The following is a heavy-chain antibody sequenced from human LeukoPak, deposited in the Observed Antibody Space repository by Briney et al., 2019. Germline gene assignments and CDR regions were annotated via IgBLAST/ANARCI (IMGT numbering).Heavy chain of an antibody. CDR3: ARARYGDFDY. Sequence: SETLSLTCAVYGGSFSGYYWSWIRQPPGKGLEWIGYIYYSGSTNYNPSLKSRVTISVDTSKNQFSLKLSSVTAADTAVYYCARARYGDFDYWGQGTLVTVSS. CDR2: IYYSGST. D-gene: IGHD3-10*01. J-gene: IGHJ4*02. CDR1: GGSFSGYY. V-gene: IGHV4-59*01.